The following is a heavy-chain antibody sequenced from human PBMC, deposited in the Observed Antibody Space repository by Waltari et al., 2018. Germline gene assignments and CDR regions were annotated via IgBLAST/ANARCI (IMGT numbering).Heavy chain of an antibody. CDR2: IYYSGST. CDR1: GGSISSSSYY. V-gene: IGHV4-39*07. CDR3: ASESLRGLFDP. J-gene: IGHJ5*02. Sequence: QLQLQESGPGLVKPSETLSLTCTVSGGSISSSSYYWGWIRQPPGKGLEWIGSIYYSGSTYYNPSLKSRVTISVDTSKNQFSLKLSSVTAADTAVYYCASESLRGLFDPWGQGTLVTVSS.